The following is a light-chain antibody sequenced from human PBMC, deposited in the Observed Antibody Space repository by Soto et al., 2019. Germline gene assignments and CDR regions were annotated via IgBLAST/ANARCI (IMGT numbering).Light chain of an antibody. V-gene: IGKV3-20*01. CDR2: AAS. J-gene: IGKJ3*01. Sequence: EILLTQSPSTLSLSPGEGVTLSCRASQSVTVNSLAWYQQKPGQTPKLLIYAASTRAAAVPDRFTGSGSGTDFALTISRLEPEDFAVYYCQQYGDSPLTFGPGNKVDIK. CDR3: QQYGDSPLT. CDR1: QSVTVNS.